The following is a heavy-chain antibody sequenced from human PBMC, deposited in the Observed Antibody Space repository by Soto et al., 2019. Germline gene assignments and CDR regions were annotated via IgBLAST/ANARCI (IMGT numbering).Heavy chain of an antibody. D-gene: IGHD6-13*01. J-gene: IGHJ6*02. CDR3: AREGIAAAGMYYYGMDV. CDR2: INPSGGST. CDR1: GYTFTSYY. Sequence: GASVKVSCKASGYTFTSYYMHWVRQAPGQGLEWMGIINPSGGSTSYAQKFQGRVTMTRDTSTSTVYMELSSLRPEDTAVYYCAREGIAAAGMYYYGMDVWGQGTTVTVSS. V-gene: IGHV1-46*01.